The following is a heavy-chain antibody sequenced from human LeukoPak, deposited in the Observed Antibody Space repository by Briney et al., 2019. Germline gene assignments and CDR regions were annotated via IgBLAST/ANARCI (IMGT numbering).Heavy chain of an antibody. V-gene: IGHV3-66*01. J-gene: IGHJ4*02. CDR1: GFTVSDNY. D-gene: IGHD2-21*02. CDR3: AREDCGGDCYPYYFDY. Sequence: GGSLRLSCAASGFTVSDNYMSWVCQAPGTGLEWLSIIGGSAATTYYADSVKGRFTISRDNSKNTLYLQMNSLRAEDTAVYYCAREDCGGDCYPYYFDYWGQGTLVTVSS. CDR2: IGGSAATT.